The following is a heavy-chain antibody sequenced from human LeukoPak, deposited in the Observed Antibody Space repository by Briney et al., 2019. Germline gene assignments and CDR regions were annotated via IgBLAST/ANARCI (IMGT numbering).Heavy chain of an antibody. V-gene: IGHV3-30*02. Sequence: GGSLRLSCAASGFTFSSYAMSWVRQAPGKGLEWVAFIRYDGSNKYYADSVKGRFTISRDNSKNTLYLQMNSLRAEDTAVYYCARELSSGSGFDYWGQGTLVTVSS. CDR3: ARELSSGSGFDY. D-gene: IGHD3-22*01. J-gene: IGHJ4*02. CDR1: GFTFSSYA. CDR2: IRYDGSNK.